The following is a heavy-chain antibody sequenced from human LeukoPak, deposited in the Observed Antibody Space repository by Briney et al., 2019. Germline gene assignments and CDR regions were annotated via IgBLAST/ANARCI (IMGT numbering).Heavy chain of an antibody. CDR3: ARDYYDFWSGPDY. Sequence: SVKVSCKASGGTFSSYAISWVRQAPGQGLEWMGRIIPILGLANYAQKFQGRVTITADKSTSTAYMELSSLKSEDTAVYYCARDYYDFWSGPDYWGQGTLVTVSS. V-gene: IGHV1-69*04. CDR2: IIPILGLA. D-gene: IGHD3-3*01. J-gene: IGHJ4*02. CDR1: GGTFSSYA.